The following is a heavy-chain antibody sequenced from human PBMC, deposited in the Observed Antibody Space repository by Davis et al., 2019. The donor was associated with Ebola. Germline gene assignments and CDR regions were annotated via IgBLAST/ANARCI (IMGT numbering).Heavy chain of an antibody. V-gene: IGHV1-2*05. Sequence: AASVTVSCKASGYTFTGYYMHWVRQAPGQGLEWMGRINPNSGGTNYAQKFQGRVTMTRDTSISTAYMELSRLRSDDTVVYYCARENYYGSGTYGMDVWGQGTTVTVSS. J-gene: IGHJ6*02. D-gene: IGHD3-10*01. CDR2: INPNSGGT. CDR1: GYTFTGYY. CDR3: ARENYYGSGTYGMDV.